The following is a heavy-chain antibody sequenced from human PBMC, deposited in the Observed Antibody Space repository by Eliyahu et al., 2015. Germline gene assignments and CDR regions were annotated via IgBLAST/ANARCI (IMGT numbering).Heavy chain of an antibody. J-gene: IGHJ6*02. CDR3: ARLGDTCRGGTCYYHMDV. V-gene: IGHV5-51*03. CDR2: IYPGNSDT. Sequence: EVQLVQSGEEVKKPGQSLKXSCKDSGYXFTSSXIGWVRQXPGRGLEWMGIIYPGNSDTRYSPSFQGHVTISADRSLSTAYLQWRSLKASDTAMYYCARLGDTCRGGTCYYHMDVWGQGTTVAVSS. D-gene: IGHD2-15*01. CDR1: GYXFTSSX.